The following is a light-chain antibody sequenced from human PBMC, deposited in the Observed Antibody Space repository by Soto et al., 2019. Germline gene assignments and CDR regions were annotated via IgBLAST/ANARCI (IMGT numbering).Light chain of an antibody. CDR1: SSDVGGYKY. CDR3: NSYTSTYTGV. V-gene: IGLV2-14*01. J-gene: IGLJ1*01. CDR2: EVS. Sequence: QSALTQPASVSGSPGQSITISCAGTSSDVGGYKYVSWYQQHPGRAPKLLIYEVSNRPSEVSNRFSGSKSGNTASLTISGLQAEDEADYYCNSYTSTYTGVFGTGTKVTVL.